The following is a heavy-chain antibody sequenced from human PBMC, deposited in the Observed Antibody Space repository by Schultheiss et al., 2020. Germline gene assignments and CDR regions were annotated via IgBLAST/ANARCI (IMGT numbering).Heavy chain of an antibody. CDR1: GVTVSSNY. Sequence: GGSLRLSCAASGVTVSSNYMSWVRQAPGKGLEWVSYISSSGSTIYYADSVKGRFTISRDNAKNSLYLQMNSLRAEDTAVYYCARVAAAGWAIDYWGQGTLVTVSS. CDR2: ISSSGSTI. CDR3: ARVAAAGWAIDY. V-gene: IGHV3-11*01. J-gene: IGHJ4*02. D-gene: IGHD6-13*01.